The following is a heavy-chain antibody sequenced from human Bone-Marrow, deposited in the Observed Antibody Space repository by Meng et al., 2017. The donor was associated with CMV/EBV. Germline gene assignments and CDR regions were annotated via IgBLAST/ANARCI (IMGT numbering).Heavy chain of an antibody. CDR3: ARVTVLGVVVAAGWFDP. D-gene: IGHD2-15*01. Sequence: QGELGTSGAEVKKPRASVKVSCKPAGYTFTGYYMHWVRQAPGQGLEWMGWISAYNGNTNYAQKLQGRVTMTTDTSTSTAYMEPRSLRSDDTAVYYCARVTVLGVVVAAGWFDPWGQGTLVTVSS. CDR1: GYTFTGYY. CDR2: ISAYNGNT. J-gene: IGHJ5*02. V-gene: IGHV1-18*04.